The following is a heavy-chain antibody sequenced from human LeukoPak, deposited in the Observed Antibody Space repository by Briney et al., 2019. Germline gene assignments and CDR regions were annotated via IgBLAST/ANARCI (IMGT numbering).Heavy chain of an antibody. J-gene: IGHJ4*02. CDR3: ARDLKIGYNSGWYSFDY. CDR1: GGSISPYY. D-gene: IGHD6-19*01. Sequence: SETLSLTCTVSGGSISPYYWSWIRQPPGKGLEWIGYIYYSGTTNYNPSLKSRDTISVDTSKNQFSLKLNSVTAADTAVYYCARDLKIGYNSGWYSFDYWGQGTLVTVSS. CDR2: IYYSGTT. V-gene: IGHV4-59*01.